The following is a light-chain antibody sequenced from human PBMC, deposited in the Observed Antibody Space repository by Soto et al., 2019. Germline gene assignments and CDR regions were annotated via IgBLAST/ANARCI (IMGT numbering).Light chain of an antibody. Sequence: TLSLSPGERATLSCRASQSVSSYLAWYQQKPGQAPRLLIYDASNRATGIPARFSGSGSGTDVTLTISSLEPEDFAVYYCHQRSNWPPYTFGQGTKLEIK. J-gene: IGKJ2*01. V-gene: IGKV3-11*01. CDR2: DAS. CDR3: HQRSNWPPYT. CDR1: QSVSSY.